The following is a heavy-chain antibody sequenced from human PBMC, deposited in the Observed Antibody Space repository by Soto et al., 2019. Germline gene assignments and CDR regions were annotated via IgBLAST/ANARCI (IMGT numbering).Heavy chain of an antibody. CDR2: IYYTGST. Sequence: PSDTLSLTCTVSDGSIISTSYYWAWNRQPPGKGLEWIGTIYYTGSTYYNPSLKSRITISVDTPKNQFSLKLSSVTAADTAVYYCARLNKPGWFDPWGQGTLVTVS. J-gene: IGHJ5*02. CDR1: DGSIISTSYY. V-gene: IGHV4-39*01. CDR3: ARLNKPGWFDP.